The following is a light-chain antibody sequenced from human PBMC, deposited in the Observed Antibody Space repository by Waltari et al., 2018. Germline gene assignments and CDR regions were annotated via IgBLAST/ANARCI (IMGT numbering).Light chain of an antibody. CDR3: QSYDTSLSVV. V-gene: IGLV1-40*01. Sequence: QSVLTQPPSVSGAPGQRVTISCTGGGSNLRAGSGGHWYRQLPGKAPELLIYGVNNRPSGVPDRFFGSLSGTSASLAITGLQAEDEADYYCQSYDTSLSVVFGGGTKLTV. CDR1: GSNLRAGSG. J-gene: IGLJ2*01. CDR2: GVN.